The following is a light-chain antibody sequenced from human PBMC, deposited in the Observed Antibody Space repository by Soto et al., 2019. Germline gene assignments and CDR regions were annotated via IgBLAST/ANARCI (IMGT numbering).Light chain of an antibody. CDR1: SSDVGSYNL. Sequence: QSALTQPASVSGSAGQSITISCTGTSSDVGSYNLVSWYQQHPGKAPKLMIYEVSKRPSGVSNRFSGSKSGNTASLTISGLQAEDEADYYCCSYAGSSTYLFGTGTKVTVL. CDR3: CSYAGSSTYL. J-gene: IGLJ1*01. V-gene: IGLV2-23*02. CDR2: EVS.